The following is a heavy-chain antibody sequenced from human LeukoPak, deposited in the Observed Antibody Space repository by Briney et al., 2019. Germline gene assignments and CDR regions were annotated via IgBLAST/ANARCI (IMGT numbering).Heavy chain of an antibody. CDR3: ARHGTFFYDSSDYLPFDY. D-gene: IGHD3-22*01. CDR2: IYYSGST. V-gene: IGHV4-59*08. Sequence: SETLSLTCTVSGGSISSYYWSWIRQPPGKGLEWIGYIYYSGSTNHNPSLKSRLTISVEKSKNQFSLKLSSVTAADTAVYYCARHGTFFYDSSDYLPFDYWGQGTLVTVSS. J-gene: IGHJ4*02. CDR1: GGSISSYY.